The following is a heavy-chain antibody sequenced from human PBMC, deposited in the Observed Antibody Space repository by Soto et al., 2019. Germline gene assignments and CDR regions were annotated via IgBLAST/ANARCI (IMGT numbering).Heavy chain of an antibody. J-gene: IGHJ4*01. D-gene: IGHD1-1*01. CDR1: GFTFSSYA. CDR3: VGGVVGTNWYYFDF. Sequence: PGGSLRLSCAASGFTFSSYAMRWVRQAPGKGLEWVSYIDASSSTSYYADSVKGRFTISRDNAKKSVYLQMNSLRVEDTAVYYCVGGVVGTNWYYFDFWGQGTLVTVSS. CDR2: IDASSSTS. V-gene: IGHV3-48*01.